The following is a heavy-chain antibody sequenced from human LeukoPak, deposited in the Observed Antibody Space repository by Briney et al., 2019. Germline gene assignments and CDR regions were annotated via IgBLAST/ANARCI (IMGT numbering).Heavy chain of an antibody. V-gene: IGHV1-8*01. CDR2: MNPNSGNT. Sequence: GASVKVSCKASGYTFTSYDINWVRQATGQGLEWMGWMNPNSGNTGYAQKFQGRVTMTRDMSTSTVYMELSSLRSEDTAVYYCARSSELSGPDGEGVGFDYWGQGTLVTVSS. J-gene: IGHJ4*02. CDR1: GYTFTSYD. D-gene: IGHD3-10*01. CDR3: ARSSELSGPDGEGVGFDY.